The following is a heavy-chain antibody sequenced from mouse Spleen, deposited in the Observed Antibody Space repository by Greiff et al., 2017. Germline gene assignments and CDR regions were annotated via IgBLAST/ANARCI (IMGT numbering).Heavy chain of an antibody. CDR3: ARSGYYYGSLHWYFDV. CDR1: GYTFTSYW. Sequence: QVQLQQPGAELVMPGASVKLSCKASGYTFTSYWMHWVKQRPGQGLEWIGEIDPSDSYTNYNQKFKGKATLTVDKSSSTAYMQLSSLTSEDSAVYYCARSGYYYGSLHWYFDVWGTGTTVTVSS. J-gene: IGHJ1*03. D-gene: IGHD1-1*01. CDR2: IDPSDSYT. V-gene: IGHV1-69*01.